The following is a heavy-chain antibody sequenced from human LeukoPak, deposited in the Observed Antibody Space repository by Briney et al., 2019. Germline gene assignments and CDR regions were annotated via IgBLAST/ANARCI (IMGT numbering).Heavy chain of an antibody. J-gene: IGHJ3*02. Sequence: PSETLSLTCTVSGGSISSYYWSWIWQPPGKGLEWIGYIYYSGSTNYNPSLKSRVTISVDTSKNQFSLKLSSVTAADTAVYYCATSPPYYYDSSGYYPAHDAFDIWGQGTMVTVSS. D-gene: IGHD3-22*01. CDR1: GGSISSYY. V-gene: IGHV4-59*08. CDR3: ATSPPYYYDSSGYYPAHDAFDI. CDR2: IYYSGST.